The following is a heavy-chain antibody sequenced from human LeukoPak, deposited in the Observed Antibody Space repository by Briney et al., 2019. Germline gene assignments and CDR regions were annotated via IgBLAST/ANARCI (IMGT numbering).Heavy chain of an antibody. CDR1: GGSFSGYY. D-gene: IGHD3-3*01. V-gene: IGHV4-34*01. CDR2: INHSGST. CDR3: ARQTYMGFWSGYYSYGGFDY. Sequence: SETLSLTCAVYGGSFSGYYWSWIRQPPGKGLEWIGEINHSGSTNYNPSLKSRVTISVDTSKNQFSLKLSSVTAADTAVYYCARQTYMGFWSGYYSYGGFDYWGQGTLVTVSS. J-gene: IGHJ4*02.